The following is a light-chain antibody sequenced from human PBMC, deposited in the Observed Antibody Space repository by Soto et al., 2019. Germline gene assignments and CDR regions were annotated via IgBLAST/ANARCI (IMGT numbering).Light chain of an antibody. CDR1: SSDVGAYNC. CDR2: DVT. Sequence: QSALTQPRSVSGSPGQSVTISCTGTSSDVGAYNCVSWYQQHPGKAPKLMIYDVTKRPSGVPDRFSASKSGNTASLTISGLQAEDEADYYCCSYAGSFTHVVFGGGTKLTVL. CDR3: CSYAGSFTHVV. V-gene: IGLV2-11*01. J-gene: IGLJ2*01.